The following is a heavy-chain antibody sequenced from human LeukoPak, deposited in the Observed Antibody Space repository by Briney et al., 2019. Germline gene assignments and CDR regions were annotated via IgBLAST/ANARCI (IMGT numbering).Heavy chain of an antibody. J-gene: IGHJ4*02. D-gene: IGHD3-22*01. CDR3: ARDFIHRSGEAGY. CDR1: GFTFSDYY. Sequence: GGSLRLSCAASGFTFSDYYMSWIRQAPGKGLEWVSYISTGSSSTKYADSVRGRFTISRDNAKNSLYLQMNSLRAEDTAVYYCARDFIHRSGEAGYWGQGTLVTVSS. V-gene: IGHV3-11*05. CDR2: ISTGSSST.